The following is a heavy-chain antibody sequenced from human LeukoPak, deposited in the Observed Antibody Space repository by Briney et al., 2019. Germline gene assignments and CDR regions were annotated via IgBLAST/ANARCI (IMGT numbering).Heavy chain of an antibody. CDR2: ISAYNGNT. CDR3: AKDQAGRDFWSGYSPFDY. J-gene: IGHJ4*02. V-gene: IGHV1-18*01. Sequence: GASVKVSCKASGYSFTNYGISWVRQAPGQGLERMGWISAYNGNTNYAQKLQGRVTMTTDTSTSTAYMELRSLRSDDTAVYYCAKDQAGRDFWSGYSPFDYWGQGTLVTVSS. CDR1: GYSFTNYG. D-gene: IGHD3-3*01.